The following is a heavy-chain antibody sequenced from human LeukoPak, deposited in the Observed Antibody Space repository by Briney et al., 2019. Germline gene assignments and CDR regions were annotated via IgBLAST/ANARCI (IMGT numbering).Heavy chain of an antibody. D-gene: IGHD1-26*01. V-gene: IGHV4-4*07. CDR3: ARQGYTASYYFLDY. CDR2: IYTTGAT. Sequence: PSETLSLTCTVSGGSFRSYFWGWVRQPAGKGLEWIGRIYTTGATFYNPSLKTRLTMSIDTSKNQFSLRLTSVVAADTAVYYCARQGYTASYYFLDYWSQGTLVTVSS. J-gene: IGHJ4*02. CDR1: GGSFRSYF.